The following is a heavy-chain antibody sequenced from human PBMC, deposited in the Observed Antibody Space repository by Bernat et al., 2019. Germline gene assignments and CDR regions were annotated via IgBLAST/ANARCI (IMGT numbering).Heavy chain of an antibody. Sequence: PGGSLRLSCAASGFTFSNYWMHWVRQAPGKGLVWVSRIHGDGRRTNYADSVKGRFTISRDNAKNTLYLQMNSLRAEDTALYYCSRDHDFWSGPMDVWGKGTTVTVSS. CDR2: IHGDGRRT. D-gene: IGHD3-3*01. V-gene: IGHV3-74*01. CDR3: SRDHDFWSGPMDV. J-gene: IGHJ6*03. CDR1: GFTFSNYW.